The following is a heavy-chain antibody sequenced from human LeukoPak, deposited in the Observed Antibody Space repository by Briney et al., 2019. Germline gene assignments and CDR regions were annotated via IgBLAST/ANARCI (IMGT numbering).Heavy chain of an antibody. CDR3: AKHYYGSGSYN. Sequence: PGGSLRLSCAASGFTFSSYGMHWVRQAPGKGLEWVAVISYDGSNKYYADSVKGRFTISRDNSKNTLYLQMNSLRAEDTAVYYCAKHYYGSGSYNWGQGTLVTVSS. CDR1: GFTFSSYG. CDR2: ISYDGSNK. V-gene: IGHV3-30*18. D-gene: IGHD3-10*01. J-gene: IGHJ4*02.